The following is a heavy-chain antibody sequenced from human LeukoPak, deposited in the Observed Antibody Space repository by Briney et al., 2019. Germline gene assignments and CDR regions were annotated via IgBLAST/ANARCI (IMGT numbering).Heavy chain of an antibody. D-gene: IGHD1-26*01. V-gene: IGHV3-30*02. CDR3: ARPEDLVGVTTSAFDY. J-gene: IGHJ4*02. CDR2: IRYDGSNK. Sequence: GGSLRLSCTASGLTFSTSGFNWVRQAPGKGLEWVAFIRYDGSNKYYADSVKGRFTISRDNSKNALYLQMSSLRPEDTAVYYCARPEDLVGVTTSAFDYWGQGTLVTVSS. CDR1: GLTFSTSG.